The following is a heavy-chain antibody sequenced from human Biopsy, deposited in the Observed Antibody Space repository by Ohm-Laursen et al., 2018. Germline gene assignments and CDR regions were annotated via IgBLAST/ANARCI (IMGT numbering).Heavy chain of an antibody. CDR2: MIPSSGKT. CDR3: ARGYSRRVPIFEANIYWFDT. CDR1: GYSFSTYD. Sequence: ASVKVSCKASGYSFSTYDVNWVRQARGQGLEWMGWMIPSSGKTGYAQRFQGRVTLTMNTSISTAYMELSGLRSEDTAVYFCARGYSRRVPIFEANIYWFDTWGQGTLVTVSS. J-gene: IGHJ5*02. V-gene: IGHV1-8*01. D-gene: IGHD2/OR15-2a*01.